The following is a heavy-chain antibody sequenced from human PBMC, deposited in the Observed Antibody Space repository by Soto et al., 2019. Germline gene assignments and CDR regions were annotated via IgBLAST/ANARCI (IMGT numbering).Heavy chain of an antibody. J-gene: IGHJ6*02. Sequence: ASVKVSCKASGYTFTSYAMHWVRQAPGQRLEWMGWINAGNGNTKYSQKFQGRVTITRDTSASTAYMELSSLRSEDTAVYYCARDGSGSYYSYYYYYGMDVWGQGTTVTVSS. V-gene: IGHV1-3*01. CDR2: INAGNGNT. CDR3: ARDGSGSYYSYYYYYGMDV. D-gene: IGHD3-10*01. CDR1: GYTFTSYA.